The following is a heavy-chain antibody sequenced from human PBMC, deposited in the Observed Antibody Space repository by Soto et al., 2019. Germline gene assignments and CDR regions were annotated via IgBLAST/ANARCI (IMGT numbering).Heavy chain of an antibody. V-gene: IGHV4-31*03. CDR1: GGSISSGGYY. J-gene: IGHJ4*02. D-gene: IGHD3-22*01. Sequence: QVQLQESGPGLVKPSQTLSLTCTVSGGSISSGGYYWSWIRQHPGKGLEWIGYIYYSGSTYYNPSLKSRITQSVDTSKNQFSLKLSSVTAADTAVYYCARVGFYDSSGYYSDYWGQGTLVTVSS. CDR3: ARVGFYDSSGYYSDY. CDR2: IYYSGST.